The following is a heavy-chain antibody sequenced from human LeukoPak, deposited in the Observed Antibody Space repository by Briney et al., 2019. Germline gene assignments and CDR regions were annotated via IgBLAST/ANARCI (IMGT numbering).Heavy chain of an antibody. J-gene: IGHJ4*02. CDR2: INPNSGGT. CDR3: ASLDKGNDVVFDY. D-gene: IGHD1-1*01. Sequence: ASVKVSCKASGYTFTGYYMLWVRQAPGQGLEWMGWINPNSGGTNYAQKFQGRVTMTRDTSISTAYMELSRLRSDDTAVYFCASLDKGNDVVFDYWGQGTLVTVSS. CDR1: GYTFTGYY. V-gene: IGHV1-2*02.